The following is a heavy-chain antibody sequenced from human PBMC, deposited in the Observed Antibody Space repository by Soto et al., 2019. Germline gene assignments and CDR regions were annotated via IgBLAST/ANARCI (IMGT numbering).Heavy chain of an antibody. J-gene: IGHJ4*02. CDR2: TRNKANSYTT. D-gene: IGHD5-12*01. V-gene: IGHV3-72*01. CDR1: GFTFSDHY. Sequence: EVQLVESGGGLVQPGGSLRLSCAASGFTFSDHYMDWVRQAPGKGLEWVGRTRNKANSYTTEYAASVKGRFTISREDSKNSLYLQMTSLKTKDTAVYYCARTPREGYNADYWGQGTLVTVSS. CDR3: ARTPREGYNADY.